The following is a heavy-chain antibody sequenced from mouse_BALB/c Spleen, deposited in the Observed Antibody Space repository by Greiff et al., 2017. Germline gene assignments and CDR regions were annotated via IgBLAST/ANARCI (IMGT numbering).Heavy chain of an antibody. CDR1: GFTFSSFG. J-gene: IGHJ1*01. V-gene: IGHV5-17*02. CDR2: ISSGSSTI. CDR3: ARRGGSTVVAPYWYFDV. D-gene: IGHD1-1*01. Sequence: DVHLVESGGGLVQPGGSRKLSCAASGFTFSSFGMHWVRQAPEKGLEWVAYISSGSSTIYYADTVKGRFTISRDNPKNTLFLQMTSLRSEDTAMYYCARRGGSTVVAPYWYFDVWGAGTTVTVSS.